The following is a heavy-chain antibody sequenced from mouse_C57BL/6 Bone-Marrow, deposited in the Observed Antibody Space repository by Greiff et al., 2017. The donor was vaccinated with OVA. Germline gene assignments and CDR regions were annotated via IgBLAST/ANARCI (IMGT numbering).Heavy chain of an antibody. V-gene: IGHV5-17*01. CDR1: GFTFSDYG. Sequence: EVKLMESGGGLVKPGGSLKLSCAASGFTFSDYGMHWVRQAPEKGLEWVAYISSGSSTIYYADTVKGRFTISRDNAKNTLFLQMTSLRSEDTAMYYCARPHYGSSYAMDYWGQGTSVTVSS. J-gene: IGHJ4*01. D-gene: IGHD1-1*01. CDR3: ARPHYGSSYAMDY. CDR2: ISSGSSTI.